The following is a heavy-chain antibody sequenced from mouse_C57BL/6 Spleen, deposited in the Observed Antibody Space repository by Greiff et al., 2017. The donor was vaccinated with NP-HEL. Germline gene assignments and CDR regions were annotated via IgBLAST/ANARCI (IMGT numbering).Heavy chain of an antibody. CDR3: TANWGVDFDY. V-gene: IGHV6-3*01. J-gene: IGHJ2*01. D-gene: IGHD4-1*02. Sequence: DVQLQESGGGLVQPGGSMKLSCVASGFTFSNYWMNWVRQSPEKGLEWVAQIRLKSDNYATHYAESVKGRFTISRDDSKSSVYLQMNNLRAEDTGIYYCTANWGVDFDYWGQGTTLTVSS. CDR2: IRLKSDNYAT. CDR1: GFTFSNYW.